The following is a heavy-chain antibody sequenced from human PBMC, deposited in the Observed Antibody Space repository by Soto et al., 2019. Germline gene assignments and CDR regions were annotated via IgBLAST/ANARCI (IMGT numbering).Heavy chain of an antibody. CDR1: GFSLSTSGMC. V-gene: IGHV2-70*12. CDR2: IDWDDDK. D-gene: IGHD1-26*01. Sequence: SGPTLVNPTHTLTLTCTFSGFSLSTSGMCVSWIRQPPGKALEWLALIDWDDDKYYSTSLKTRLTISKDTSKNQVVLTMTNMDPVDTATYYCAHSWEPTGYYYYGMDVWGQGTTVTVS. J-gene: IGHJ6*02. CDR3: AHSWEPTGYYYYGMDV.